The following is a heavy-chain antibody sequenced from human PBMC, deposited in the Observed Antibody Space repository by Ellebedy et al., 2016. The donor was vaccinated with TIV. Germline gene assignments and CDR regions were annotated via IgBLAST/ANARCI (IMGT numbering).Heavy chain of an antibody. D-gene: IGHD2-15*01. V-gene: IGHV1-46*01. Sequence: AASVKVSCKASGYTFTNKHYIHWVRHAPGQGLEWMGIIHPGEGSTDYAQKFQGRVTMTRDQSTSTVYMELSSLRSEETAVYYCARTSDCSGGSCNDYYYGMDVWGHGTTVTVSS. CDR2: IHPGEGST. J-gene: IGHJ6*02. CDR3: ARTSDCSGGSCNDYYYGMDV. CDR1: GYTFTNKHY.